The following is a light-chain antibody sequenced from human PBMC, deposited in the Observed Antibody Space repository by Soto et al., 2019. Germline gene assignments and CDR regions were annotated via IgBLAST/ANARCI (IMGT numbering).Light chain of an antibody. Sequence: QSALTQPASASGSPGQLITISCTGTSSDVGGYNYVSWYQHYPGKAPKLMIYDVSNRPSGVSNRFSGSKSGNTASLTISGLQAEDEADYYCSSYTSRSTLVFGGGTQLTVL. CDR3: SSYTSRSTLV. J-gene: IGLJ2*01. CDR1: SSDVGGYNY. V-gene: IGLV2-14*03. CDR2: DVS.